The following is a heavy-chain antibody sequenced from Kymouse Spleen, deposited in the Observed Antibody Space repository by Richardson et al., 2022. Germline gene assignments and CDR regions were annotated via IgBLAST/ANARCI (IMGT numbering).Heavy chain of an antibody. CDR3: ARNRYCSSTSCYDYFDY. D-gene: IGHD2-2*02. CDR2: IWYDGSNK. J-gene: IGHJ4*02. V-gene: IGHV3-33*01. CDR1: GFTFSSYG. Sequence: QVQLVESGGGVVQPGRSLRLSCAASGFTFSSYGMHWVRQAPGKGLEWVAVIWYDGSNKYYADSVKGRFTISRDNSKNTLYLQMNSLRAEDTAVYYCARNRYCSSTSCYDYFDYWGQGTLVTVSS.